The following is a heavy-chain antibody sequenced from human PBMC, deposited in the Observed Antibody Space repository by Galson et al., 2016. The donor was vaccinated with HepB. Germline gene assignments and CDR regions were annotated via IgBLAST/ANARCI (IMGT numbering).Heavy chain of an antibody. CDR3: ARVLGEEKTKWGMHGSSWFDP. D-gene: IGHD3-16*01. J-gene: IGHJ5*02. Sequence: SETLSLTCTVAGGSISSNYWSWIRQPPGKGLDWIGFIYNSGSTKYNPSLTSRVTISVDPSKNQFSLTLSSVTAADTAVYYCARVLGEEKTKWGMHGSSWFDPWGQGTLVTVSS. CDR2: IYNSGST. V-gene: IGHV4-59*12. CDR1: GGSISSNY.